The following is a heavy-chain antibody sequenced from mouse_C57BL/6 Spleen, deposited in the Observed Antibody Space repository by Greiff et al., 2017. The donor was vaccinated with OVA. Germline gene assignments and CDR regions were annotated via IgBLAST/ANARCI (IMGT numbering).Heavy chain of an antibody. CDR3: AFYGYDGPYFDV. CDR1: GYTFTSYW. V-gene: IGHV1-69*01. CDR2: IDPSDSYT. D-gene: IGHD2-2*01. J-gene: IGHJ1*03. Sequence: QVQLQQSGAELVMPGASVKLSCKASGYTFTSYWMHWVKQRPGQGLEWIGEIDPSDSYTNYNQKFKGKSTLTVDKSSSTAYMQLSSLTSEDSAVYYCAFYGYDGPYFDVWGTGTTVTVSS.